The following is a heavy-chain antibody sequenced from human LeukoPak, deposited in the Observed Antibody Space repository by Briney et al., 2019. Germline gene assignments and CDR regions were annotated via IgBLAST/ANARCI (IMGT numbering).Heavy chain of an antibody. CDR2: IHSDGTTT. Sequence: QTGGSLRLSCAASGFTFSSYWMHWVRQAPGKGLVWVSRIHSDGTTTSYADSVKGRFTVSRDNAKNTLYLQMNSLRAEDTAVYYCARGRYCTVGSCSSAWFDPWGQAALVTVSA. V-gene: IGHV3-74*01. CDR3: ARGRYCTVGSCSSAWFDP. CDR1: GFTFSSYW. J-gene: IGHJ5*02. D-gene: IGHD2-15*01.